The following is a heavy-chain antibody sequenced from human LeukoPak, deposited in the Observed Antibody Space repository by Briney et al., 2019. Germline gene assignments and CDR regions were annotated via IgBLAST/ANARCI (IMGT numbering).Heavy chain of an antibody. CDR3: ARDLSGPGGSGYPI. V-gene: IGHV3-7*01. D-gene: IGHD3-3*01. CDR2: IKEDGGEI. CDR1: EFTFSSYW. J-gene: IGHJ4*02. Sequence: GGSLRLSCAASEFTFSSYWMSWVRQAPGKGLEWVANIKEDGGEINYVDSVKGRFTISRDNSKNTLYLQMNSLRAEDTAVYYCARDLSGPGGSGYPIWGQGTLVTVSS.